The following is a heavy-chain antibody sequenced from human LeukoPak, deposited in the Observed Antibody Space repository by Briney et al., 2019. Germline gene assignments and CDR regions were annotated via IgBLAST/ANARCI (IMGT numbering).Heavy chain of an antibody. CDR2: TYYRSEWLN. D-gene: IGHD3-16*01. J-gene: IGHJ4*02. CDR1: GDSVSSNSAG. CDR3: ARAGGEGFDH. V-gene: IGHV6-1*01. Sequence: SQTLSLTCAISGDSVSSNSAGWNWIRQSPSRGLEWLGRTYYRSEWLNDYAVSLKSRITVNPDTSKNQFSLQLNSVTPEDTAVYYCARAGGEGFDHWGQGTLVTVSS.